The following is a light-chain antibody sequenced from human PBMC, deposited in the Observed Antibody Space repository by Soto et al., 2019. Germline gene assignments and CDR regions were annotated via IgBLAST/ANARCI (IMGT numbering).Light chain of an antibody. J-gene: IGKJ1*01. CDR3: QQYGSSGT. Sequence: IVLMQSPGTLSLSPEERATLSCRASQSVSSTYLAWYQQKPGQAPRLLIYGASNRATGIPDRFSGSGSGTDFTLTISRLEPEDFAVYYCQQYGSSGTFGQGTKVDIK. CDR1: QSVSSTY. CDR2: GAS. V-gene: IGKV3-20*01.